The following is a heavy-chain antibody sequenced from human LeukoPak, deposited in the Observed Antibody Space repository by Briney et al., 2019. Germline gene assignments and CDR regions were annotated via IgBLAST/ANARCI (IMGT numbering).Heavy chain of an antibody. CDR3: AYSYGFFDY. Sequence: SETLSLTCAVYGGSFSGYYWSWIRQPPGKGLEWIGEINHSGSTNYNPSLKGRVTISVDTSKNQFSLKLSSVTAADTAVYYCAYSYGFFDYWGQGTLVTVSS. V-gene: IGHV4-34*01. J-gene: IGHJ4*02. D-gene: IGHD5-18*01. CDR1: GGSFSGYY. CDR2: INHSGST.